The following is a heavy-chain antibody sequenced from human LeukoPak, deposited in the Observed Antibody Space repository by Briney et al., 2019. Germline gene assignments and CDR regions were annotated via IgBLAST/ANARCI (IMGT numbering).Heavy chain of an antibody. V-gene: IGHV4-4*07. CDR3: ARVDGYNFLRGGYYFDY. Sequence: PSETLSLTCTVSGASISNLYLSWIRQPAGKGLEWIGRLYDSGSTNYNPSLKSRVTISVDTSKNQFSLKLSSVTAADTAVYYCARVDGYNFLRGGYYFDYWGQGTLVTVSS. CDR1: GASISNLY. D-gene: IGHD5-24*01. CDR2: LYDSGST. J-gene: IGHJ4*02.